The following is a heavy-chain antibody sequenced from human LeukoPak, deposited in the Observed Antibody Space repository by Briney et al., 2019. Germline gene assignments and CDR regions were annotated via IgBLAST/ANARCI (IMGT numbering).Heavy chain of an antibody. V-gene: IGHV3-21*01. CDR1: GVTFSSYT. CDR2: ISSSSSYI. J-gene: IGHJ4*02. CDR3: ARGQGLQLKSGSDY. D-gene: IGHD5-24*01. Sequence: GGSLRLSCAASGVTFSSYTMNCVRQAPGKGLEWVSSISSSSSYIYYADSVKGRFTISRDNAKNSLFLQMNSLRAEDTAVYYCARGQGLQLKSGSDYWGQGTLVTVSS.